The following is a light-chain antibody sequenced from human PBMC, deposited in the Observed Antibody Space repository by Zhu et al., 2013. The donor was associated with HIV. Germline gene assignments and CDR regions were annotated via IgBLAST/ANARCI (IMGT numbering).Light chain of an antibody. Sequence: QTVVTQEPSFSVSPGGTVTLTCALSSGSVSTSYQPSWYQQTPGQAPRTLIYSTNTRSSGVPDRFSGSKSGNTASLTISGLQAADEADYYCCSFAGRYTWVFGGGTKLTVL. CDR3: CSFAGRYTWV. V-gene: IGLV8-61*01. CDR1: SGSVSTSYQ. CDR2: STN. J-gene: IGLJ3*02.